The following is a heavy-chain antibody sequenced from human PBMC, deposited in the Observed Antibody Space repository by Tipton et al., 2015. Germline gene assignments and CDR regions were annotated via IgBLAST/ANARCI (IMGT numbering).Heavy chain of an antibody. J-gene: IGHJ4*02. D-gene: IGHD2/OR15-2a*01. CDR3: ARSPFKSGYFDY. V-gene: IGHV6-1*01. CDR1: GDSVSSNTAT. CDR2: TYYRSKWYN. Sequence: GLVKPSQTLSLTCAISGDSVSSNTATWNWIRQSPSRGLEWLGRTYYRSKWYNDYAESVKGRITINPDTSKNQFSLKLSSVTAADTAVYYCARSPFKSGYFDYWGQGTLVTVSS.